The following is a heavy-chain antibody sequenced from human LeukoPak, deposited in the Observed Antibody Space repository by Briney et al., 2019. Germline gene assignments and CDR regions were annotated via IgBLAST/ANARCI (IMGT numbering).Heavy chain of an antibody. V-gene: IGHV4-61*02. J-gene: IGHJ4*02. D-gene: IGHD3-10*01. Sequence: SETLSLTCTLSGGSISSGSYYGSWIRQPAGKGLEWIRRIYTSGSTNYNPSLKSRVTISVDTSKNQFSLKLSSVTAADTAVYYCARCGRGSGSYYNAPDYWGQGTLVTVSS. CDR1: GGSISSGSYY. CDR3: ARCGRGSGSYYNAPDY. CDR2: IYTSGST.